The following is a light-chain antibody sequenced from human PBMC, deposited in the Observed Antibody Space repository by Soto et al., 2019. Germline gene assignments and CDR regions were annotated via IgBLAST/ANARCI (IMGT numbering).Light chain of an antibody. Sequence: ETVLTQSPGTLSLSPGERATLSCRASQSVAKNYLAWYRHKAGQAPRLLVYDASSRATGVPDRFSGSGSATHFTLTISRLEPEDFAVYYCHQYAYAPLTFGGGTKVEIK. J-gene: IGKJ4*01. V-gene: IGKV3-20*01. CDR1: QSVAKNY. CDR2: DAS. CDR3: HQYAYAPLT.